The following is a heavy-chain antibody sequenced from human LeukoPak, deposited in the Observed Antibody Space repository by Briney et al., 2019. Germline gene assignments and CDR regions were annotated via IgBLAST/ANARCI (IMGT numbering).Heavy chain of an antibody. CDR3: AGHHPRNTVDF. Sequence: PSETLPLTCTVSGGSISSYYWSWTRQPPGKGLEWIAYISDIGSINYNPSLKSRVTISLDTSKNQFSLKLSSVTAADTAVYYCAGHHPRNTVDFWGQGTLVTVSS. CDR1: GGSISSYY. V-gene: IGHV4-59*08. J-gene: IGHJ4*02. D-gene: IGHD2-8*02. CDR2: ISDIGSI.